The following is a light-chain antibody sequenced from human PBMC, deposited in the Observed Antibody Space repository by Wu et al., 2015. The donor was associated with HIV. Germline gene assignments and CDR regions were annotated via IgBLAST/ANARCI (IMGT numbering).Light chain of an antibody. CDR2: SAS. CDR3: QRYGSSQYT. Sequence: EIVLTQSPGTMSLSPGDKATLSCRASQSVSSSYLAWYQQKPGQPPRLLIYSASSRATGIPDRFSGSGSGTDFTLTISRLEPEDFAVYYCQRYGSSQYTFGPGTTVDIK. J-gene: IGKJ3*01. CDR1: QSVSSSY. V-gene: IGKV3-20*01.